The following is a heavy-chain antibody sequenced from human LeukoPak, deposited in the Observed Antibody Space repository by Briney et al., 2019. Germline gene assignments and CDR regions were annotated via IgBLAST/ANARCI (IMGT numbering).Heavy chain of an antibody. D-gene: IGHD3-10*01. J-gene: IGHJ4*02. CDR1: GGSISSYY. CDR2: IYYSGST. Sequence: SETLSLTCTVSGGSISSYYWSWIRQPPGKGLEWIGYIYYSGSTNYNPSLKSRVTISVDTSKNQFSLQLSSVTAADTAVYYCAREGFASGSGSPNYFDYWGQGTLVTVSS. V-gene: IGHV4-59*12. CDR3: AREGFASGSGSPNYFDY.